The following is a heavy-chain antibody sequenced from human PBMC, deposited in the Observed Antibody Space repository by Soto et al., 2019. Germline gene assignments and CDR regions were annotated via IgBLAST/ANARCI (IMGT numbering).Heavy chain of an antibody. V-gene: IGHV1-8*01. Sequence: ASVKVSCKASGYTFTSYDINWVLQATGQGLEWMGWMNPNSGNTGYAQKFQGRVTMTRNTSISTAYMELSSLRSEDTAVYYCARGAGPSSGWYHYYYYGMDVWGQGTTVTVSS. J-gene: IGHJ6*02. CDR2: MNPNSGNT. CDR3: ARGAGPSSGWYHYYYYGMDV. CDR1: GYTFTSYD. D-gene: IGHD6-19*01.